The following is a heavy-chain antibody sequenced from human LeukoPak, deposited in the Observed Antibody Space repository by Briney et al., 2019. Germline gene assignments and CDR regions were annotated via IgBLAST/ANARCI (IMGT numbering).Heavy chain of an antibody. J-gene: IGHJ4*02. CDR1: GYSFTSYW. Sequence: GESLKISCKGSGYSFTSYWIGWVRQMPGKGLEGMGIIYHGDSDTRYSPSFQGQVPISADKSISTAYLQWSSLKASDTAMYYCARQLRYFDWLSYFDYWGQGTLVTVSS. CDR2: IYHGDSDT. D-gene: IGHD3-9*01. CDR3: ARQLRYFDWLSYFDY. V-gene: IGHV5-51*01.